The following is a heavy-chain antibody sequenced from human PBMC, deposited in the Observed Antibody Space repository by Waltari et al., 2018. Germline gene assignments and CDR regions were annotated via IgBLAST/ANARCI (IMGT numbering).Heavy chain of an antibody. D-gene: IGHD6-13*01. J-gene: IGHJ5*02. V-gene: IGHV3-23*01. CDR2: FGSDGRT. CDR3: AREVWQQLVKMVGWFDP. Sequence: EVRLLESGGGLVQPGESLRLSCVASGFTFKSNAMSWVRQVPGKGLEWVSAFGSDGRTYYADSVKGRFTISKDTSKNTLYLQMNSLRAEDTAVYYCAREVWQQLVKMVGWFDPWGQGTLVTVSS. CDR1: GFTFKSNA.